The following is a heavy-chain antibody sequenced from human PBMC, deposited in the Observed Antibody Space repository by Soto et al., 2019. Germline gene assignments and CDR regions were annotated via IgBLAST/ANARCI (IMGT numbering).Heavy chain of an antibody. J-gene: IGHJ4*02. D-gene: IGHD2-8*01. CDR1: GDSLRRGFHH. CDR3: ARGTVYYCPNDKCGFFFDH. V-gene: IGHV4-31*03. CDR2: IDTNGDT. Sequence: VQLQESGSGLLKPSQTLSLDCSVSGDSLRRGFHHWSWIRQTPGKGLQLIGYIDTNGDTHYDPSLRNRLNMSIVTTESRFSLKVTSVTAADTAVYYCARGTVYYCPNDKCGFFFDHWGQGALVTVTS.